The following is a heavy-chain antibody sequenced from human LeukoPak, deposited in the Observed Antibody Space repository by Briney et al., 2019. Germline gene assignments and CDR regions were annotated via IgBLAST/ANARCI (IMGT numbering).Heavy chain of an antibody. D-gene: IGHD3-22*01. CDR3: ARINYYDSSGYFLHYYYYYMDV. Sequence: GGSLRLSCAASGFTFSSYNMNWVRQAPGKGLEWVSYISSSSSTIYYADSVKGRFTISRDNAKNSLYLQMNSLRAEDTAVYYCARINYYDSSGYFLHYYYYYMDVWGKGTTVTVSS. J-gene: IGHJ6*03. CDR1: GFTFSSYN. V-gene: IGHV3-48*01. CDR2: ISSSSSTI.